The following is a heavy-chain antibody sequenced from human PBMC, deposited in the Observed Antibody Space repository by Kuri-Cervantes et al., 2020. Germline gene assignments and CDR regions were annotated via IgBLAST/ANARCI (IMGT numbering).Heavy chain of an antibody. D-gene: IGHD3-3*01. CDR2: IAFDGSNK. V-gene: IGHV3-30*01. J-gene: IGHJ4*02. CDR3: ARDPTLFGVAHFDS. Sequence: WGSLRLSCEGSGFTFNKFALHWVRQPPGGGLEWVALIAFDGSNKFFAESVRGRFTISRDNAKSTIYLHMNSLRSEDSAVYFCARDPTLFGVAHFDSWGQGTLVTVSS. CDR1: GFTFNKFA.